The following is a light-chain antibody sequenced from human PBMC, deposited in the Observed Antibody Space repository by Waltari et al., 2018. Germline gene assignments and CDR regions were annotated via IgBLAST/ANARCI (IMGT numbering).Light chain of an antibody. V-gene: IGKV1-12*01. J-gene: IGKJ4*01. CDR2: GAS. CDR1: QDIKGW. Sequence: DIQMTQSPSVVSASVGDRVTITCRTSQDIKGWLAWYQQKPGRAPILLIYGASNLQRGAPSRFSGSGYGTEFTLTISNLQPEDFATYYCQQANSFPLTFGGGTTVDIK. CDR3: QQANSFPLT.